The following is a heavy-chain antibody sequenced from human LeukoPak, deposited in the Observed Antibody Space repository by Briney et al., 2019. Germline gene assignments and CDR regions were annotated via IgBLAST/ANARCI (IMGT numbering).Heavy chain of an antibody. Sequence: ASVKVSCKASGYTFTSYGISWVRQAPGQGLEWMGWISAYNGNTNYAQKLQGRVTMTTDTSTSTAYMELRSLRSDDTAMYYCARPSGYSSGWYYFDYWGQGTLVTVSS. CDR1: GYTFTSYG. CDR3: ARPSGYSSGWYYFDY. V-gene: IGHV1-18*01. D-gene: IGHD6-19*01. CDR2: ISAYNGNT. J-gene: IGHJ4*02.